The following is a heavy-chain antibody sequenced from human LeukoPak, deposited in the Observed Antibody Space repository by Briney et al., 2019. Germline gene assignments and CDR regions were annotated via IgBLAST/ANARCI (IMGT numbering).Heavy chain of an antibody. J-gene: IGHJ5*02. Sequence: PGGSLRLSCAASGFTFSSYAMHWVRQAPGKGLEYVSAISSNGGSTYYANSVKGRFTISRDNFKNTLYLQMGSLRAEDMAVYYCARDTGLSGFDPWGQGTLVTVSS. CDR2: ISSNGGST. CDR3: ARDTGLSGFDP. CDR1: GFTFSSYA. V-gene: IGHV3-64*01. D-gene: IGHD3-16*02.